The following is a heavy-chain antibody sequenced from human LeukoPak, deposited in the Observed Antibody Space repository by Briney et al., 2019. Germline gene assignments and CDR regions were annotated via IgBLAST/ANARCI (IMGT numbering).Heavy chain of an antibody. CDR1: GVPFSNYY. CDR2: ISHSGYT. V-gene: IGHV4-34*01. Sequence: SSETLTLTCAVSGVPFSNYYWSWVRQSPRQGLEWIGEISHSGYTNYYPSLKSRVTMSIDTSKNQISLILTSVTAADAGVYYCTRAVAGHPDWGQGTLVTVSS. J-gene: IGHJ4*02. CDR3: TRAVAGHPD. D-gene: IGHD6-19*01.